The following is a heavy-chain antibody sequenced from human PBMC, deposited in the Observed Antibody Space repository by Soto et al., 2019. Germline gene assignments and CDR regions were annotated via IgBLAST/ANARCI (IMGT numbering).Heavy chain of an antibody. D-gene: IGHD3-22*01. CDR1: GFTFSIYA. V-gene: IGHV3-23*01. J-gene: IGHJ4*02. Sequence: GGSLRLSCAASGFTFSIYAMSWVRQAPGKGLEWVSPISVSGGSTYYADSVKGRFTISRDNSKNTLYLQMNSLRAEDTAVYYCAKVPGYDISGYYGGWDRGSLVAVSS. CDR2: ISVSGGST. CDR3: AKVPGYDISGYYGG.